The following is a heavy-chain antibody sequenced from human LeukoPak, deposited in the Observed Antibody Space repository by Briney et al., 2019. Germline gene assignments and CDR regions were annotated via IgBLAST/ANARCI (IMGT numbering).Heavy chain of an antibody. Sequence: GASVKVSCKASGGTFSSYAISWVRQAPGQGLEWMGGIIPIFGTANYAQKFQGRVTITADESTSTAYMELSSLRSDDTAVYYCARRNIVATTTNFDYWGQGTLVTVSS. CDR1: GGTFSSYA. V-gene: IGHV1-69*13. D-gene: IGHD5-12*01. CDR2: IIPIFGTA. CDR3: ARRNIVATTTNFDY. J-gene: IGHJ4*02.